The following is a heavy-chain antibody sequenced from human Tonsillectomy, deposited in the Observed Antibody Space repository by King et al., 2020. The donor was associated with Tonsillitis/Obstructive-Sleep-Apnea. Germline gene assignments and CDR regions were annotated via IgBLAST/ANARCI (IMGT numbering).Heavy chain of an antibody. Sequence: VQLVESGGGVVQPGGSLRLSCAASGFTFSTYGMHWVRQAPGKGLEWVAVISYDGTNKYYADSVKGRFTISRDNSKNTLDLQMNSLRVEDTAVYYCARDMDPWIVVVLAATHLHFDYRGQGTLVTVSS. CDR3: ARDMDPWIVVVLAATHLHFDY. J-gene: IGHJ4*02. V-gene: IGHV3-30*03. D-gene: IGHD2-15*01. CDR1: GFTFSTYG. CDR2: ISYDGTNK.